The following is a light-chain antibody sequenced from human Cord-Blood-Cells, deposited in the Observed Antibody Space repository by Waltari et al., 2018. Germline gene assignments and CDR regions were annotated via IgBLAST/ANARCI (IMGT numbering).Light chain of an antibody. V-gene: IGLV2-14*01. J-gene: IGLJ2*01. CDR1: SSDVGGYNY. CDR3: SSYTSSSTVV. Sequence: QSALTPPASVSGSPGQSITISCTGTSSDVGGYNYVSWYQQHPGKAPQRMFYGVSNRASGVSKRSAGSNSGTTASLTISGLQAEDEADYYCSSYTSSSTVVFGGGTKLTVL. CDR2: GVS.